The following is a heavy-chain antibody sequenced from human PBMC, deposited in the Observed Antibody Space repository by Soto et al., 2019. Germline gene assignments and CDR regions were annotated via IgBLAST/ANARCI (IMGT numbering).Heavy chain of an antibody. CDR3: ARGDQLLPKAGFDY. D-gene: IGHD2-2*01. Sequence: SETLSLTCAVYGGSFSGYYWSWIRQPPGKGLEWIGEINHSGSTNYNPSLKSRVTISVDTSKNQFSLKLSSVTAADTAVYYCARGDQLLPKAGFDYWGQGTLVTVSS. CDR2: INHSGST. V-gene: IGHV4-34*01. J-gene: IGHJ4*02. CDR1: GGSFSGYY.